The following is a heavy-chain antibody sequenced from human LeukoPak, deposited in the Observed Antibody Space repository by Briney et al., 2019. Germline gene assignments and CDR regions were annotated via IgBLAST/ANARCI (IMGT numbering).Heavy chain of an antibody. V-gene: IGHV3-11*04. CDR3: AKDRLTYYYYGMDV. CDR1: GFTFSDYY. CDR2: ISSSGSTI. D-gene: IGHD2-15*01. Sequence: PGGSLRLSCAASGFTFSDYYMSWIRQAPGKGLEWVSYISSSGSTIYYADSVKGRFTISRDNAKNSLYLQMNSLRAEDTAVYYCAKDRLTYYYYGMDVWGQGTTVTVSS. J-gene: IGHJ6*02.